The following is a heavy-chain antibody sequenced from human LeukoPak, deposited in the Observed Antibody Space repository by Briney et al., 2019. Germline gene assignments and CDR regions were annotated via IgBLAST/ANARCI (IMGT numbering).Heavy chain of an antibody. CDR2: ISNIGSDK. Sequence: MAGGSLRLACAASGFTFRSYSMNWVRQAPGKGLEWVSSISNIGSDKYYADSVKGRFTISRDNSKNPLYLQINSLRAKDTALYYCVRTVGYCSSAGCYGYFDIWGKGTMVTVSS. V-gene: IGHV3-21*01. CDR3: VRTVGYCSSAGCYGYFDI. J-gene: IGHJ3*02. CDR1: GFTFRSYS. D-gene: IGHD2-2*01.